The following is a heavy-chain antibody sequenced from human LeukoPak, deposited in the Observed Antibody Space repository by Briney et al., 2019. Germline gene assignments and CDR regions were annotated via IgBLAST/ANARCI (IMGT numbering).Heavy chain of an antibody. CDR1: GGTFNSYA. V-gene: IGHV1-69*05. D-gene: IGHD1-26*01. CDR3: ASSARGSHSLTDFDY. Sequence: SVKVSCKASGGTFNSYAISWVRQAPGQGLEWMGGIIPIFDTANYAQKFQGRVTITRDESTSTAYMELSSLRSEDTAVYYCASSARGSHSLTDFDYWGQGTLVTVSS. J-gene: IGHJ4*02. CDR2: IIPIFDTA.